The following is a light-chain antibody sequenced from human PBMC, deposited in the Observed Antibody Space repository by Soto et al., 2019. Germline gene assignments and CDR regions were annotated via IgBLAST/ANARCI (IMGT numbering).Light chain of an antibody. V-gene: IGKV3-11*01. CDR3: QLRSDWPSWT. CDR1: QSVSSY. J-gene: IGKJ1*01. Sequence: EIVLTQSPATLSLSPGERATLSCRASQSVSSYLAWYQQKPGQAPRLLIFDASNRATGIPARFSGSGSGTDFTLTISSLQPEDFAVYYCQLRSDWPSWTFGQGTKVDIK. CDR2: DAS.